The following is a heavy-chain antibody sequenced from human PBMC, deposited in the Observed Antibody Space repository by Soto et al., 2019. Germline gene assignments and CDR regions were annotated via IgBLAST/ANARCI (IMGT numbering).Heavy chain of an antibody. V-gene: IGHV1-18*01. J-gene: IGHJ5*02. D-gene: IGHD6-19*01. CDR2: ISAYNGNT. Sequence: ASVKVSCKASGYTFTSYGISWVRQAPGQGLEWMGWISAYNGNTNYAQKFQGRVTMTRNTSISTAYMELSSLRSEDTAVYYCASYVLAVAGLNWFDPWGQGTLVTVSS. CDR3: ASYVLAVAGLNWFDP. CDR1: GYTFTSYG.